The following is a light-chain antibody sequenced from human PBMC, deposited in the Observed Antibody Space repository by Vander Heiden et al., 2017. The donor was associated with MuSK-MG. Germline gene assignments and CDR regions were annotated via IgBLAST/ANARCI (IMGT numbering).Light chain of an antibody. CDR2: GAS. CDR3: QQYGSSQYT. CDR1: QSVSSSY. Sequence: IVLTHSPGTLSLSLGERATLSCRASQSVSSSYLAWYQQKPGQAPRLLIYGASSRATGIPDRFSGSGSGTDFTLTISRLEPEDFAVYHCQQYGSSQYTFGQGTKLEIK. V-gene: IGKV3-20*01. J-gene: IGKJ2*01.